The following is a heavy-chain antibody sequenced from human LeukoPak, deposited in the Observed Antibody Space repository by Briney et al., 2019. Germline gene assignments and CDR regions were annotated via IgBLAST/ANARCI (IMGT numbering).Heavy chain of an antibody. CDR3: ARAYCSGGSCYPYYYDSSGYYSPFDY. J-gene: IGHJ4*02. D-gene: IGHD3-22*01. Sequence: GGSLRLSCAASGFTFSSYWMHWVRQAPGKGLVWVSRINSDGSSTRYADSVKGRFTISRDNTKNTLYLQMNSLRAEDTAVYYCARAYCSGGSCYPYYYDSSGYYSPFDYWGQGTLVTVSS. CDR2: INSDGSST. V-gene: IGHV3-74*01. CDR1: GFTFSSYW.